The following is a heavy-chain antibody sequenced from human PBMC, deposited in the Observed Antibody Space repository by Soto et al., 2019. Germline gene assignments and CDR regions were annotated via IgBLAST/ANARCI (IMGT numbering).Heavy chain of an antibody. CDR3: ARGSSGYHP. D-gene: IGHD3-22*01. CDR2: IFHSGTT. J-gene: IGHJ5*02. Sequence: QVQLQESGPGLMNPSGTLSLTCAVSGGSISSTNWWSWVRQPPGKGLGWIGEIFHSGTTNYNPSLKSRATISVDKSKNQFSLKLTSVTAADTAVYYCARGSSGYHPWGQGTLVTVSS. CDR1: GGSISSTNW. V-gene: IGHV4-4*02.